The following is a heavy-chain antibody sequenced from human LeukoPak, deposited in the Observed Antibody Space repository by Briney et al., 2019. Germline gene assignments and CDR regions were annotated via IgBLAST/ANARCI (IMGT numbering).Heavy chain of an antibody. Sequence: WASVKVSFKASGYTFTSYGISWVRQAPGQGLEWMGWISAYNGNTNYAQKLQGRVTMTTDTSTSTAYMELRSLRSDDTAVYYCARVSSRVRKYSSSWYMFDPWGQGTLVTVSS. CDR2: ISAYNGNT. J-gene: IGHJ5*02. V-gene: IGHV1-18*01. D-gene: IGHD6-13*01. CDR3: ARVSSRVRKYSSSWYMFDP. CDR1: GYTFTSYG.